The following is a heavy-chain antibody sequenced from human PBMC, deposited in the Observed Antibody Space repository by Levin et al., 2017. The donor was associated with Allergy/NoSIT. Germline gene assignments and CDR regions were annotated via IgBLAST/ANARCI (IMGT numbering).Heavy chain of an antibody. CDR2: ASYSGGT. J-gene: IGHJ5*02. D-gene: IGHD3-16*01. CDR3: ARWGDLRGDPNWFDP. CDR1: GGSITSSGYC. Sequence: SETLSLTCSVSGGSITSSGYCWDWVRQPPGKGLEWIGTASYSGGTHYNPSLKSRVTISLDTSKNQFSLKVMSVTAADTAVYYCARWGDLRGDPNWFDPWGQGILVTVSS. V-gene: IGHV4-39*01.